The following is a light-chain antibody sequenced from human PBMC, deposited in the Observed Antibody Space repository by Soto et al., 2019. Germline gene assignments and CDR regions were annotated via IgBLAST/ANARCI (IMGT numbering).Light chain of an antibody. J-gene: IGKJ3*01. Sequence: DIQMTQSPSSLSASVGDRVTITCRASQGIRNDLGWYQQKPGKAPKRLIYAASSLQSGVPSRFSGSGSGTDFTLTISSLQPQDFATYYCQQSYITPPFTFGPGTKVDIK. CDR3: QQSYITPPFT. CDR1: QGIRND. V-gene: IGKV1-39*01. CDR2: AAS.